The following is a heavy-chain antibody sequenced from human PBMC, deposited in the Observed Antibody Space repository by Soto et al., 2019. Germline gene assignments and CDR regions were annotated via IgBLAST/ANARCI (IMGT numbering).Heavy chain of an antibody. CDR2: IWYDGSNK. V-gene: IGHV3-33*01. CDR3: ARESGNIRMDV. J-gene: IGHJ6*02. Sequence: GGSLRLSCAASGFTFSSYGMHWVRQAPGKGLEWVAVIWYDGSNKYYADSVKGRFTISRDNSKNTLYLQMNSLRAEDTAVYHCARESGNIRMDVWGQGTTVTVSS. CDR1: GFTFSSYG.